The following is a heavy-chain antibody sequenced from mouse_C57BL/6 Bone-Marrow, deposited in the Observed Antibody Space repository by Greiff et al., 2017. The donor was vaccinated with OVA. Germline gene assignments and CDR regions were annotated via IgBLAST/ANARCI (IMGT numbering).Heavy chain of an antibody. D-gene: IGHD1-1*01. CDR2: IHPNSGST. CDR1: GYTFTSYW. V-gene: IGHV1-64*01. Sequence: VQLQHPGAELVKPGASVKLSCKASGYTFTSYWMHWVKQRPGQGLEWIGMIHPNSGSTNYNEKFKSKATLTVDKSSSTAYMQLSSLTSEDSAVYYCAREPIYYYGSSLDYWGQGTTLTVSS. J-gene: IGHJ2*01. CDR3: AREPIYYYGSSLDY.